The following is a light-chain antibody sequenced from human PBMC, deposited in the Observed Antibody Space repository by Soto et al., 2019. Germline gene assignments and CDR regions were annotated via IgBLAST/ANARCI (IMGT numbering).Light chain of an antibody. CDR2: EAS. J-gene: IGKJ4*01. CDR3: LQRRLRLT. V-gene: IGKV3-11*01. Sequence: EIVLTPSPATLSLSPGERATLSCRASQSVGSYLAWYQHKPGQAPRLLIYEASIRATGIPARFTGSGSGTDFALTISSLEPEDFAIYYFLQRRLRLTVGGGTKVETK. CDR1: QSVGSY.